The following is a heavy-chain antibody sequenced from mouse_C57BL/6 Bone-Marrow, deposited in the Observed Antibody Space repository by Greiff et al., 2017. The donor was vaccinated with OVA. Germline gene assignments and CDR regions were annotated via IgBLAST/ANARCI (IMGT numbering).Heavy chain of an antibody. D-gene: IGHD1-1*01. V-gene: IGHV1-5*01. CDR3: TRGSYYGSSPGC. J-gene: IGHJ2*01. Sequence: EVKVEESGTVLARPGASVKMSCKTSGYTFTSYWMHWVKQRPGQGLEWIGAIYPGNSDTSYNQKFKGKAKLTAVTSASTAYMELSSLTNEDSAVYYCTRGSYYGSSPGCWGQGTTLTVSS. CDR1: GYTFTSYW. CDR2: IYPGNSDT.